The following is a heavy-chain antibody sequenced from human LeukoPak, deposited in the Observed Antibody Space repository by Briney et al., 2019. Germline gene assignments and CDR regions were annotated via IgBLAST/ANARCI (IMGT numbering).Heavy chain of an antibody. CDR3: ARVRYGSGSYSTYYFDY. D-gene: IGHD3-10*01. Sequence: SETLSLTCTVSGGSISGYYWSWIRQPPGKGLEWIGYIYYSGSTNYSPSLKSRVTISVDTSKNQFSLKLSSVTAADTAVYYCARVRYGSGSYSTYYFDYWGQGTLVTVSS. J-gene: IGHJ4*02. CDR1: GGSISGYY. V-gene: IGHV4-59*01. CDR2: IYYSGST.